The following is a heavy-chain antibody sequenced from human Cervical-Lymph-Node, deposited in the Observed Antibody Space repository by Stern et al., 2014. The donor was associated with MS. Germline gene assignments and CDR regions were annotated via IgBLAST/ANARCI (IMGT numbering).Heavy chain of an antibody. J-gene: IGHJ4*02. CDR3: VRDNYGTDY. D-gene: IGHD3-16*01. V-gene: IGHV3-74*01. CDR2: INSDGSST. Sequence: EVQLEESGGDLVQPGGSLRLSCAASGFIFSNYWMQWVRQAPGKGLVWVSHINSDGSSTTYADSVKGRFTTSRDNAKNTLYLPMDDPRAEDTAVYFRVRDNYGTDYWGQGTLVTVSS. CDR1: GFIFSNYW.